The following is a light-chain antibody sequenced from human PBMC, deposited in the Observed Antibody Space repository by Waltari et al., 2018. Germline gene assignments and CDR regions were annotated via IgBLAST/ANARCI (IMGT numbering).Light chain of an antibody. CDR3: QTWDTGVV. Sequence: QLVLTQPPSASASLGASVRLTCTLTSGHSSYALAWHQEGPEKGPRYLMRLSRDGSQTKGDGIPDRFSGSSSGAERYLIISSLQSEDEADYYCQTWDTGVVFGGGTKLTVL. J-gene: IGLJ2*01. V-gene: IGLV4-69*01. CDR2: LSRDGSQ. CDR1: SGHSSYA.